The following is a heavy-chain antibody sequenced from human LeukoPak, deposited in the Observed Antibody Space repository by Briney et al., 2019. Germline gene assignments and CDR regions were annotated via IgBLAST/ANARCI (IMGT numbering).Heavy chain of an antibody. CDR3: AIEFSAPNWFDP. CDR2: IIPIFGTA. Sequence: ASVKVSCKASGYTFPSYFMHWVRQAPGQGLEWMGGIIPIFGTANYAQKFQGRVTITADESTSTAYMELSSLRSEDTAVYYCAIEFSAPNWFDPWGQGTLVTVSS. CDR1: GYTFPSYF. D-gene: IGHD2-15*01. V-gene: IGHV1-69*13. J-gene: IGHJ5*02.